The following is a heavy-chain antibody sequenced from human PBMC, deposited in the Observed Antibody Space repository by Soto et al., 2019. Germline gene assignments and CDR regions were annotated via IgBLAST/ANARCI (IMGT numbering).Heavy chain of an antibody. CDR3: ARGDATKIVVTTYYGMDV. V-gene: IGHV1-69*12. Sequence: QVQLVQSGAEVKKPGSSVKVSCKASGGTLSNYGISWVRQAPGQGLEWMGGFITVFGTANYAQKFQGRVTITADESTTTVYMDVSSLRSDDTAVYYCARGDATKIVVTTYYGMDVWGQGTTVTVSS. D-gene: IGHD4-17*01. CDR2: FITVFGTA. CDR1: GGTLSNYG. J-gene: IGHJ6*02.